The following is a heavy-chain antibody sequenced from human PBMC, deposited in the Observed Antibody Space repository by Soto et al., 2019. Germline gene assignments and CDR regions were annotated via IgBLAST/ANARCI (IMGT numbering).Heavy chain of an antibody. CDR3: ARGSSWDWYFDL. V-gene: IGHV6-1*01. CDR1: GDSVSSNSAA. J-gene: IGHJ2*01. Sequence: SHTISLTFAISGDSVSSNSAAWNWISHSPSRGLECLGRTYYRSKWYNDYGVSVKSRITINPDTSKNQFSLQLNSVTPEDTAVYYCARGSSWDWYFDLWGRGTLVTV. CDR2: TYYRSKWYN. D-gene: IGHD6-13*01.